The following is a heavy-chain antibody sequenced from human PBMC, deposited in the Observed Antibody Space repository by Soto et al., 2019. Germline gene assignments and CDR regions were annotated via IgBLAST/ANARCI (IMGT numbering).Heavy chain of an antibody. CDR3: ARNGGRVVEVAGAYFDY. V-gene: IGHV4-34*01. CDR1: GGSFSGYY. CDR2: INHSGST. Sequence: QVQLQQWGAGLLKPSETLSLTCALYGGSFSGYYWSWIRQPPGKGLEWIGEINHSGSTNYNPSLMSRVTMSVDTSKNQFSLKLSSLTAADTAVYYCARNGGRVVEVAGAYFDYWGQGTLVTVSS. D-gene: IGHD2-15*01. J-gene: IGHJ4*02.